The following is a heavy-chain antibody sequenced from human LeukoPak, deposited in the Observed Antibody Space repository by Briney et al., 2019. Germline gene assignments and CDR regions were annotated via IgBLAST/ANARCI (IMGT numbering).Heavy chain of an antibody. Sequence: SETLSLTCNVSGGSVTSGGFYWGWLRQPPGKGPEWIATVYYTGSTYYNPSLKSRVTISIDTSNNQFSLRLTSVTATDTAVYYCARHSGSGSLSRPFDPWGQGTLVTVSS. CDR3: ARHSGSGSLSRPFDP. V-gene: IGHV4-39*01. CDR2: VYYTGST. D-gene: IGHD3-10*01. CDR1: GGSVTSGGFY. J-gene: IGHJ5*02.